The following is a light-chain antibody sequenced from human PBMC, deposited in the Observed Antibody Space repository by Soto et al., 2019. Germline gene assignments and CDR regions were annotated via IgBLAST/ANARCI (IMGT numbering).Light chain of an antibody. Sequence: EIVFTQSADTLSFSQGERATLSCRASQSVRSDYFAWYQQKPGQAPRVIIFGVSTRATGVPDRFSGSGSGTDFTLTISRLEPEDFALYYCQQYGNSPLTFGAGTKVDIK. J-gene: IGKJ4*01. V-gene: IGKV3-20*01. CDR3: QQYGNSPLT. CDR1: QSVRSDY. CDR2: GVS.